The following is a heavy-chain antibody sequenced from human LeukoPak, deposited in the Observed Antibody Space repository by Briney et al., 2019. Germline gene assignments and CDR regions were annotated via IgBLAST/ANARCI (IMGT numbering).Heavy chain of an antibody. CDR3: ARDLDPSHYYDSSGYIDY. Sequence: GGSLRLSCAASGFTFSNYWMSWVRQAPGKGLEWVANIKQDGSEKYYVDSVKGRFTISRDNAKNSLYLQMNSLRAEDTAVYYCARDLDPSHYYDSSGYIDYWGQGTLVTVSS. CDR1: GFTFSNYW. D-gene: IGHD3-22*01. CDR2: IKQDGSEK. J-gene: IGHJ4*02. V-gene: IGHV3-7*01.